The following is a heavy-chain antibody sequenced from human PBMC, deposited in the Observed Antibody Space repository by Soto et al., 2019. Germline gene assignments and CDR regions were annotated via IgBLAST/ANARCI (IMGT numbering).Heavy chain of an antibody. J-gene: IGHJ6*02. Sequence: ASVKVSCKASGNTFSGYYMHWVRQAPGQGLEWMGWINPNSGGTNYAQKFQDRVTMTRDTSISTAYMELSRLRSDDTAVYYCARVPTGYYDSSGYFASYYYGMDVWG. CDR3: ARVPTGYYDSSGYFASYYYGMDV. V-gene: IGHV1-2*02. CDR1: GNTFSGYY. CDR2: INPNSGGT. D-gene: IGHD3-22*01.